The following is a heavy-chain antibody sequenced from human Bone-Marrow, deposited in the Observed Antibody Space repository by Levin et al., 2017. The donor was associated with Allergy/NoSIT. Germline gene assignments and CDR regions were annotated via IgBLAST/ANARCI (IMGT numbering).Heavy chain of an antibody. Sequence: ASVKVSCQASGYTFTRYDITWVRQAPGQGLEWMGRISPYNGITNYAQKFQDRFTMTIDPYARTAYMELRSLRSDDTALYYCARYVGIPHYNYLYIDVWGTGTTVAVSS. CDR1: GYTFTRYD. V-gene: IGHV1-18*01. D-gene: IGHD3-10*02. CDR3: ARYVGIPHYNYLYIDV. CDR2: ISPYNGIT. J-gene: IGHJ6*03.